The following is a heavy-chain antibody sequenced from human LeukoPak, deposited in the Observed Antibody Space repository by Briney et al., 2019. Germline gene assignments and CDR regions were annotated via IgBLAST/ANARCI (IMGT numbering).Heavy chain of an antibody. J-gene: IGHJ4*02. CDR2: INPNMGDT. CDR3: GRDRLGYGEFDY. D-gene: IGHD4-17*01. CDR1: GYTFSDYY. Sequence: ASVKVSCKASGYTFSDYYIHWVRQAPGQGLEWMGWINPNMGDTNYAQTFQGSVTMTRDTSISTAYMELSRLRSDDSAVYYCGRDRLGYGEFDYWGQGTLVTVSS. V-gene: IGHV1-2*02.